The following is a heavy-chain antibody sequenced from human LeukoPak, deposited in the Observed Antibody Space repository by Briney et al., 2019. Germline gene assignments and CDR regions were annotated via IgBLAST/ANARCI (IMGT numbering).Heavy chain of an antibody. D-gene: IGHD4-11*01. Sequence: GGSLRLSCAASGFTFSSYSMNWVRQAPGKGLEWVSSISSSSSYIYYADSVKGRFTISRDNAKNSLYLQMNSLRAEDTAVYYCARSPLRLQPTGESDYWGQGTLVTVSS. CDR2: ISSSSSYI. CDR3: ARSPLRLQPTGESDY. J-gene: IGHJ4*02. V-gene: IGHV3-21*01. CDR1: GFTFSSYS.